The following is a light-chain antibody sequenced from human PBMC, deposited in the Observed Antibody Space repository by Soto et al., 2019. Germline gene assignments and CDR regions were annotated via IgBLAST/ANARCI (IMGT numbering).Light chain of an antibody. CDR3: MQGTHWALFT. J-gene: IGKJ3*01. CDR1: QSLVYSDGNTY. CDR2: KVS. V-gene: IGKV2-30*01. Sequence: DVVMTQSPLSLPVTLGQPASISCRSSQSLVYSDGNTYLNWFQQRPGQSARRLIYKVSNRDSGVPARLSGSGSATDFTLKISRVEAEDVGVYYCMQGTHWALFTFGAGTKVDIK.